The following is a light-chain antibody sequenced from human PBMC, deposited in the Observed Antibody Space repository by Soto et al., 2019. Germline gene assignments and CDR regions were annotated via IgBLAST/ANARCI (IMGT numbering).Light chain of an antibody. CDR1: QGISNY. CDR3: LKYNSAVWT. CDR2: AVF. Sequence: IQMTQSPSSLSASVGDRVTITCRASQGISNYLAWYQQKPGKVPKLLIYAVFNLQSGVPSRFSGSGSGTDVTLTISSLQPEDVASYYCLKYNSAVWTFGQGTKVEIK. V-gene: IGKV1-27*01. J-gene: IGKJ1*01.